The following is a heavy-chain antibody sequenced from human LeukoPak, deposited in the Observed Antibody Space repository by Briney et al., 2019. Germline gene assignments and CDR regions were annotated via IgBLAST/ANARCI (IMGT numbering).Heavy chain of an antibody. Sequence: GGSLRLSCAASGFTFSSYSMNWVRQAPGKGLEWVSSISSSSSYIYYAASVKGRFTISRDNAKNSLYLQMNSLRAEDTAVYYCARASEDYYDSSGYGNFDYWGQGTLVTVSS. J-gene: IGHJ4*02. CDR2: ISSSSSYI. D-gene: IGHD3-22*01. CDR3: ARASEDYYDSSGYGNFDY. CDR1: GFTFSSYS. V-gene: IGHV3-21*01.